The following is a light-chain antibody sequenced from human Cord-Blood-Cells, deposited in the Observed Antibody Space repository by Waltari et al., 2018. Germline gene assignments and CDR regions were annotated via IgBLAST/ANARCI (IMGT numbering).Light chain of an antibody. CDR2: AAS. CDR3: QQSYSTPLT. V-gene: IGKV1-39*01. CDR1: QSISSY. J-gene: IGKJ4*01. Sequence: HMTQSSSSPSASVGHRVTITCRASQSISSYLNWYQQKPGKAPKLLIYAASSLQSGVPSRFSGSGSGTDFTLTISSLQPEDFATYYCQQSYSTPLTFGGGTKVEIK.